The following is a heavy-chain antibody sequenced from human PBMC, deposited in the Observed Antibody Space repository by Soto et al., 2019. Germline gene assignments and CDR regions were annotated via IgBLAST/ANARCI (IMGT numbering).Heavy chain of an antibody. V-gene: IGHV3-33*01. CDR1: GFTFSSYG. CDR3: ATNYYDSSGYGN. J-gene: IGHJ4*02. D-gene: IGHD3-22*01. Sequence: GGSLRLSCAASGFTFSSYGMHWVRQAPGKGLEWVAVIWHDGSNKYYADSVKGRFTISRDNSKNTLYLQMNSLRAEDTAVYYCATNYYDSSGYGNWGQGTLVTVSS. CDR2: IWHDGSNK.